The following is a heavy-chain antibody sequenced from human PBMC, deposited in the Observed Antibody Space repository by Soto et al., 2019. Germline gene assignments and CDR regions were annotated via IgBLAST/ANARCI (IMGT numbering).Heavy chain of an antibody. J-gene: IGHJ4*02. Sequence: PGGSLRLSCAASGFTFSSYAMSLVRQAPGKGLEWVSSISGSGGSTYYADSVKGRFTIATDNSKNTLYLQMNSVRAEHTAVYYCAKADHYSNYAYYLDYWCQGTLVTVSS. CDR1: GFTFSSYA. V-gene: IGHV3-23*01. D-gene: IGHD4-4*01. CDR2: ISGSGGST. CDR3: AKADHYSNYAYYLDY.